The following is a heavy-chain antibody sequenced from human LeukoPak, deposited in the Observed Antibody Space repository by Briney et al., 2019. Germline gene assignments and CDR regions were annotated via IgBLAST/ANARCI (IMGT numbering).Heavy chain of an antibody. V-gene: IGHV4-59*12. CDR3: AREYGDFDY. Sequence: SETLSLTCSVSTDSISSYYWSWIRQPPGKGLEWIGYIYYSGSTNYNPSLKSRVTISVDTSKNQFSLKLSSVTAADTAVYYCAREYGDFDYWGQGTLVTVSS. J-gene: IGHJ4*02. CDR2: IYYSGST. D-gene: IGHD4-17*01. CDR1: TDSISSYY.